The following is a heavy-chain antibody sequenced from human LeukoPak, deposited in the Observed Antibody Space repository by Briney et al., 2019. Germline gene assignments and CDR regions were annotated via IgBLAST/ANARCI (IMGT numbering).Heavy chain of an antibody. D-gene: IGHD3-9*01. J-gene: IGHJ4*02. Sequence: PSETLSLTCTVSGVSISSYYWSWIRQPAGKGLEWIGRIYTSGSTNYNPSLKSRVTMSVDTSKNQFSLKLSSVTAADTAVYYCARGYYDYYDILTGYSYYFDYWGQGTLVTVSS. CDR1: GVSISSYY. V-gene: IGHV4-4*07. CDR2: IYTSGST. CDR3: ARGYYDYYDILTGYSYYFDY.